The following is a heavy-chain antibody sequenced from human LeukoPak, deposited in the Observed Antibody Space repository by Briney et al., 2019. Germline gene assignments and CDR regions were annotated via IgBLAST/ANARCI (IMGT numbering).Heavy chain of an antibody. CDR2: IYYSGST. CDR1: GGPISSGGYY. J-gene: IGHJ4*02. CDR3: ARVRTMIAAEDY. V-gene: IGHV4-31*03. D-gene: IGHD3-22*01. Sequence: SETLSLTCTVSGGPISSGGYYWSWIRQHPGKGLEWIGYIYYSGSTYYNPSLKSRVTISVDTSKNQFSLKLSSVTAADTAVYYCARVRTMIAAEDYWGQGTLVTVSS.